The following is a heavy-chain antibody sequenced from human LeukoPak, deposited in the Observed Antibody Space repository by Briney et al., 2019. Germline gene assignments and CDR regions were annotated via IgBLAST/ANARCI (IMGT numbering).Heavy chain of an antibody. CDR3: ARNYCGDDCFAFDF. CDR2: THYSGST. CDR1: GGSINNYY. V-gene: IGHV4-59*01. D-gene: IGHD2-21*02. J-gene: IGHJ3*01. Sequence: SETLSLTCTVSGGSINNYYWSWIRQPQGKGLESIGYTHYSGSTNSNPSLKSRVTMSVDTSKNQFSLKLKSVTAADTAVYYCARNYCGDDCFAFDFWGQGTMVTVSS.